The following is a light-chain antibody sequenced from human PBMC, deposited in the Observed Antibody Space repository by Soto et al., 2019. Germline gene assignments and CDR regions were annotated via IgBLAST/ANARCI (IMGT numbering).Light chain of an antibody. CDR3: QSYDADFVI. Sequence: NFMLTQPHSVSESPGKTVTISCTRSSGSIANNYVQWYQQRPGSAPTTVIYENKLRPSGVPGRFSGSTDGSSNSASLTISGLQTEDEADYYCQSYDADFVIFGGWTKLTVL. CDR2: ENK. CDR1: SGSIANNY. J-gene: IGLJ2*01. V-gene: IGLV6-57*04.